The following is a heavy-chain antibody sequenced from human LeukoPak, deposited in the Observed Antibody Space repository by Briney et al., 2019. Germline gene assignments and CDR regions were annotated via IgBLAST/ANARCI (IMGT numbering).Heavy chain of an antibody. J-gene: IGHJ2*01. Sequence: ASVKVSCKASGYNFTTKYIHWVRQAPGQGLDWMGMIIPGGGRTTFPQKFQGRVTMTWDTSTSTVYMELSGLRSEDTALYYCARAGGIIEFFDLWGRGTLVTVSS. CDR3: ARAGGIIEFFDL. V-gene: IGHV1-46*01. CDR1: GYNFTTKY. CDR2: IIPGGGRT. D-gene: IGHD3-16*01.